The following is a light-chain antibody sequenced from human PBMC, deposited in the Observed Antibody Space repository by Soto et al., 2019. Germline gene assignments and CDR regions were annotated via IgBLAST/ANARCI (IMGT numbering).Light chain of an antibody. V-gene: IGKV3-20*01. Sequence: EIVLTQSPGTLSLSPGERATLSCRASQSVSSSYLAWYHQKPGQAPRLLIYGASSRATGILDRFSGSGSGTDFSLTIRRLEPEDFAVYYWQQLWTFGRGTKVEI. CDR2: GAS. J-gene: IGKJ1*01. CDR3: QQLWT. CDR1: QSVSSSY.